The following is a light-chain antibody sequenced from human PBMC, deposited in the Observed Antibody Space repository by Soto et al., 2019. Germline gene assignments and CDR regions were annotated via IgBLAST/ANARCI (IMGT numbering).Light chain of an antibody. V-gene: IGKV3-15*01. J-gene: IGKJ5*01. CDR3: QQYHNWPIT. CDR2: GAS. Sequence: EIVMTQSPATLSVSQGERATLSCRASQSMSRNLAWYQQRPGQAPRLLIYGASTRATGIPARFSGSGSGTDFTLTISSLQSEDFAVYYCQQYHNWPITFGQGTRLEIK. CDR1: QSMSRN.